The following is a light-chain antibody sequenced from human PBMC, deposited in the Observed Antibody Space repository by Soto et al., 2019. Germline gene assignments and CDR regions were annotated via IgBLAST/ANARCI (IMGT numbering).Light chain of an antibody. Sequence: EVVMTQSPATLSVSPGERVTLSCRANQSISSNLAWYQLKAGQTPRLLVYGASTRATGFPGKFSGSGSGTEFTLTISDLQSEDFAVYFCQQYNDWPPTFGQGTKV. CDR2: GAS. J-gene: IGKJ1*01. CDR3: QQYNDWPPT. V-gene: IGKV3-15*01. CDR1: QSISSN.